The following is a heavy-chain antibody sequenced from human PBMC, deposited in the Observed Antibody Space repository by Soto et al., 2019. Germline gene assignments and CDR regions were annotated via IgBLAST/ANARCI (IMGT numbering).Heavy chain of an antibody. Sequence: QVRLIQSGPEMMQPGASVRVSCKASGFTALSYAFHWVRQAPGQGPEWLGWLNGGVDGTSYSQRFQGRVTISRDTSANLVYLEVNALTSEDTAVYYCAREVKGVTAFDYWGQGTLVTVSS. D-gene: IGHD2-21*02. CDR1: GFTALSYA. CDR3: AREVKGVTAFDY. V-gene: IGHV1-3*01. CDR2: LNGGVDGT. J-gene: IGHJ4*02.